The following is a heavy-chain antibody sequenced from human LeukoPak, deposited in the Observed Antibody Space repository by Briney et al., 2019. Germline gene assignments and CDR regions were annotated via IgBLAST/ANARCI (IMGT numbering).Heavy chain of an antibody. J-gene: IGHJ6*02. CDR3: ASQFKAYGMDV. CDR2: IYYSGST. CDR1: GGYISSYY. V-gene: IGHV4-59*08. Sequence: SETLSLTCTVSGGYISSYYWSWIRQHPGKGLEWIGYIYYSGSTNYNPSLKSRVTISVDTSKNQFSLKLSSVTAADTAVYYCASQFKAYGMDVWGQGTTVTVSS.